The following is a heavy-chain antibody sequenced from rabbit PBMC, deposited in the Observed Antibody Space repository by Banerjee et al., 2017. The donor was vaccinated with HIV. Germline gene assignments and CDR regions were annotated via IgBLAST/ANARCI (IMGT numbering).Heavy chain of an antibody. CDR1: GFDFSSNA. CDR2: INTSSGNI. Sequence: QEQLAESGGGLVQPEGSLTLTCKASGFDFSSNAMCWVRQAPGKRLEWIACINTSSGNIVYATWAKGRFTISKTSWTTVTLQMTSLTAADTATYFCARDLAGVIGWNFGLWGQGTLVTVS. CDR3: ARDLAGVIGWNFGL. J-gene: IGHJ3*01. D-gene: IGHD4-1*01. V-gene: IGHV1S45*01.